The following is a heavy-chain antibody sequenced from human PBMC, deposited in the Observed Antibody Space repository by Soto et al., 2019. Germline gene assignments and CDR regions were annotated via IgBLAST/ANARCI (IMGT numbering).Heavy chain of an antibody. CDR2: IYSNGDT. CDR1: SDSMNSGGYY. D-gene: IGHD6-6*01. V-gene: IGHV4-31*01. Sequence: SETLSLTCSVSSDSMNSGGYYWSWIRQHPGKGLEWIGYIYSNGDTYYNPSLKSPVTISVDTSKNQFSLNLTSVTAADTAVYYCARRGGSSSGYYYYAMDVWGQGTTVTVSS. CDR3: ARRGGSSSGYYYYAMDV. J-gene: IGHJ6*02.